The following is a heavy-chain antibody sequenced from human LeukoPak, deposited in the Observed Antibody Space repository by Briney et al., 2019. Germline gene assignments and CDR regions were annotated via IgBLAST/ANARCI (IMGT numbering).Heavy chain of an antibody. CDR1: GYTFTSYY. J-gene: IGHJ3*02. V-gene: IGHV1-46*01. Sequence: EASVKVSCKASGYTFTSYYMHWVRQAPGQGLEWMGIINPSGGSTSYAQKFQGRVTMTRNTSISTAYMELSSLRSEDTAVYYCARDRLITMIVVDDAFDIWGQGTMVTVSS. CDR3: ARDRLITMIVVDDAFDI. CDR2: INPSGGST. D-gene: IGHD3-22*01.